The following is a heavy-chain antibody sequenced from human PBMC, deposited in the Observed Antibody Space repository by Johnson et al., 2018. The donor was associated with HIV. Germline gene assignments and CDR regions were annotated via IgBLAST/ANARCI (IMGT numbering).Heavy chain of an antibody. CDR2: ISYAASNK. CDR3: GRGMAAAN. D-gene: IGHD6-13*01. CDR1: GFTFSSYA. Sequence: QVQLVESGGGLVQPGGSLRLSCAASGFTFSSYAMHWVRQAPGKGLEWVAVISYAASNKYYADSVTGRFTISRDNADNSLSLQMNSLTVDDTAIYYCGRGMAAANWGQGTMVTVSS. J-gene: IGHJ3*01. V-gene: IGHV3-30*04.